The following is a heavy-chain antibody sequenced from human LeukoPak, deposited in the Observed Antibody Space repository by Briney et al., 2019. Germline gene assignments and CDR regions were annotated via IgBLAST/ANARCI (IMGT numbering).Heavy chain of an antibody. Sequence: SETLSLTCTVSGGSISSYYWSWIRQPPGKGLEWIGEINHSGSTNYNPSLKSRVTISVDTSENQFSLKLSSVTAADTAAYYCASKYSSGWGRINWYFDLWGRGTLVTVSS. CDR3: ASKYSSGWGRINWYFDL. CDR2: INHSGST. CDR1: GGSISSYY. V-gene: IGHV4-34*01. D-gene: IGHD6-19*01. J-gene: IGHJ2*01.